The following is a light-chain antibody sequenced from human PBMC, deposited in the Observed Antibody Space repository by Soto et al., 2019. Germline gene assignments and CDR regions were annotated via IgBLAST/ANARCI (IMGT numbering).Light chain of an antibody. CDR1: QSVSTNF. J-gene: IGKJ1*01. Sequence: DILVTQSPGTLSLSPGEGATLSCRASQSVSTNFFAWYQQKPGQAPRLLIYGASTRATGIPDRFSGSGSGTDFTLTISRLEPEDFAVYYCQQYGRTSWTFGQGTKVDIK. CDR2: GAS. CDR3: QQYGRTSWT. V-gene: IGKV3-20*01.